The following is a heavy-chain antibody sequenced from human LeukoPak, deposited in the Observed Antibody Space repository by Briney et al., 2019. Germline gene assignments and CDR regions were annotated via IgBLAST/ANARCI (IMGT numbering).Heavy chain of an antibody. J-gene: IGHJ4*02. CDR2: IYYSGST. D-gene: IGHD3-3*01. CDR3: ARGPEAEWFSDY. V-gene: IGHV4-39*07. CDR1: GGSISSYY. Sequence: PSETLSLTCTVSGGSISSYYWSWIRQPPGKGLEWIGSIYYSGSTYYNPSLKSRVTISVDTSKNQFSLKLSSVTAADTAVYYCARGPEAEWFSDYWGQGTLVTVSS.